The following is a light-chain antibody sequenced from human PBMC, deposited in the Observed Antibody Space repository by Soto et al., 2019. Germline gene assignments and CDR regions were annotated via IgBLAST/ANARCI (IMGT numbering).Light chain of an antibody. CDR1: QSVSTY. V-gene: IGKV1-39*01. CDR3: QQSYRTPLT. CDR2: AAS. J-gene: IGKJ4*01. Sequence: DLQMTQSPTSLSASVGDRVTITCRASQSVSTYVNWYQQIPGKAPKLLISAASSLQSGVPSRFSGSGSGTDFTVTISSLQSEDFATCYCQQSYRTPLTFGGGTKVEIK.